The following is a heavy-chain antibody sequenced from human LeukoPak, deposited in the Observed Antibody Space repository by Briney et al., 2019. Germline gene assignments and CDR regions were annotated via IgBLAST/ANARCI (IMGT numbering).Heavy chain of an antibody. Sequence: ASVKVSCKASGYTFTSYGISWVRQAPGQGLEWMGWINPNSGGTNYAQKFQGRVTMTRDTSISTAYMELSRLRSDDTAVYYCARDAGYSYGYAALFDYWGQGTLVTVSS. CDR3: ARDAGYSYGYAALFDY. D-gene: IGHD5-18*01. J-gene: IGHJ4*02. V-gene: IGHV1-2*02. CDR2: INPNSGGT. CDR1: GYTFTSYG.